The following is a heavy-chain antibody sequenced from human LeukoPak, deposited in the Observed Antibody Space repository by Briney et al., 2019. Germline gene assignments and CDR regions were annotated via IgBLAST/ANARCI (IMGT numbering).Heavy chain of an antibody. CDR1: GFTFSSYA. CDR2: ISYDGSNK. J-gene: IGHJ4*02. D-gene: IGHD6-13*01. Sequence: PGRSLRLSCAASGFTFSSYAMHWVRQAPGKGLEWVAVISYDGSNKYYADSVKGRFTISRDNSKNTLYLQMNSLRAEDTAVYYLARDWYSSSWPPDYWGQGTLVTVSS. CDR3: ARDWYSSSWPPDY. V-gene: IGHV3-30-3*01.